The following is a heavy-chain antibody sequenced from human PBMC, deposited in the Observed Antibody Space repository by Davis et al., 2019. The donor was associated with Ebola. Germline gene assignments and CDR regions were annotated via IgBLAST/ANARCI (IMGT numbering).Heavy chain of an antibody. CDR2: IYPGDSDT. D-gene: IGHD1-26*01. Sequence: GESLKISCKGSGYSFTSYWIGWVRQMPGKGLEWMGIIYPGDSDTRYSPSFQGQVTISADKSISTAYLQWSSLKASDTAMYYCARSSMGYYYYYDGMDVWGQGTTVTVSS. V-gene: IGHV5-51*01. CDR3: ARSSMGYYYYYDGMDV. J-gene: IGHJ6*02. CDR1: GYSFTSYW.